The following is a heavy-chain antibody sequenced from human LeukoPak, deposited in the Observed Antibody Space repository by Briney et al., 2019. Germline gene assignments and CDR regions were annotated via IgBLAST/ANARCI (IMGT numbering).Heavy chain of an antibody. CDR1: GGSISSYY. D-gene: IGHD3-16*02. Sequence: SETLSLTCTVSGGSISSYYWSWIRQPPGKGLEWIGYISYSWSTNYNPSLKSRVTVSVDTSKNQLSLKLNSVTAADTAVYYCARYIWGSYPTFEDYWGQGSLVTVSS. V-gene: IGHV4-59*01. J-gene: IGHJ4*02. CDR2: ISYSWST. CDR3: ARYIWGSYPTFEDY.